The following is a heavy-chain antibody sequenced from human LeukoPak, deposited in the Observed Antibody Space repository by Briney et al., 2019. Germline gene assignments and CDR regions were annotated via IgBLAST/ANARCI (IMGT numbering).Heavy chain of an antibody. CDR1: GFTFSSYA. Sequence: TGGSLRLSCAASGFTFSSYAMHWVRQAPGKGLEWVAVIWYDGSNKYYADSVKGRFTISRDNSKNTLYLQMNSLRAEDTAVYYCAREGYDFWSGYPSLYGMDVWGQGTTVTVSS. D-gene: IGHD3-3*01. CDR2: IWYDGSNK. CDR3: AREGYDFWSGYPSLYGMDV. J-gene: IGHJ6*02. V-gene: IGHV3-33*08.